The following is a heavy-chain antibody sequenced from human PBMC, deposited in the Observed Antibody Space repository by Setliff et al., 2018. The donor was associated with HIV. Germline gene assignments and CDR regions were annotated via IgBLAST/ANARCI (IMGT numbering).Heavy chain of an antibody. V-gene: IGHV1-24*01. D-gene: IGHD6-13*01. CDR3: AADPVAAAGTPGPLVYYYMDV. Sequence: GASVKVSCKVSGYPLTDFSIHWVRQAPGKGLEWMGGFDPEDGETIYAQKFQGRVTMTEDTSTNTAYMELSSLRSEDTALYYCAADPVAAAGTPGPLVYYYMDVWGKGTTVTVSS. CDR1: GYPLTDFS. CDR2: FDPEDGET. J-gene: IGHJ6*03.